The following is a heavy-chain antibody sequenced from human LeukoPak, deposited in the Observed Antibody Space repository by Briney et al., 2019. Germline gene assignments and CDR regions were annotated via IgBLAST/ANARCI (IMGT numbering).Heavy chain of an antibody. CDR2: IKQDGSEK. D-gene: IGHD3-10*01. V-gene: IGHV3-7*01. J-gene: IGHJ4*02. Sequence: SGGSLRLSCAASGFTFSSYWMSWVRQAPGKGLEWVANIKQDGSEKYYVDSVKGRFTISRDNAKNSLYLQMNSLRAEDTAVYYCARGISSRITMVRGVIITAHFDYWGQGTLVTVSS. CDR3: ARGISSRITMVRGVIITAHFDY. CDR1: GFTFSSYW.